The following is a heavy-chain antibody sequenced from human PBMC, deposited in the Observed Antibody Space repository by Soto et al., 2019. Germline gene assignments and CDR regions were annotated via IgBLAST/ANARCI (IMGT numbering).Heavy chain of an antibody. D-gene: IGHD2-15*01. Sequence: QITLKESGPTLVKPTQTLTLTCTFSGFSLTTSGVGVAWIRQPPGEALEWLALVYWDDDKRYSPSLKSRLTITKDTSKNQVALTMTNMDPVDTATYYCAHKGGRGAGMDVWGQGTTVTVSS. CDR3: AHKGGRGAGMDV. J-gene: IGHJ6*02. CDR1: GFSLTTSGVG. CDR2: VYWDDDK. V-gene: IGHV2-5*02.